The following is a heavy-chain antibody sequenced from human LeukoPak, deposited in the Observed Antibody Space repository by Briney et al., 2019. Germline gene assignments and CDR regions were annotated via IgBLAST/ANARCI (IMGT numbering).Heavy chain of an antibody. CDR3: ARGPLPVDTAMDTVDY. D-gene: IGHD5-18*01. CDR1: GFTFSSYA. J-gene: IGHJ4*02. V-gene: IGHV3-30*04. CDR2: ISYDGSNK. Sequence: PGRSLRLSCAASGFTFSSYAIHWVRQAPGKGLEWVAVISYDGSNKYYADSVKGRFTISRDNSKNTLYLQMNSLRAEDTAVYYCARGPLPVDTAMDTVDYWGQGTLVTVSS.